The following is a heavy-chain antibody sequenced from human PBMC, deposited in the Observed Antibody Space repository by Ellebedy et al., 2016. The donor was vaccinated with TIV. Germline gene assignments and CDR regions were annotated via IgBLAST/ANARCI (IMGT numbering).Heavy chain of an antibody. CDR3: ARAGPGSYYGGAYLDY. Sequence: ASVKVSXKASGYIFTSYYMHWVRQAPGQGLEWMGIINPTGGSTSYAQKFQGRITMTSDTSTRTVYMELSSLTSEDTAVYYCARAGPGSYYGGAYLDYWGQGTLVTVSS. V-gene: IGHV1-46*03. CDR2: INPTGGST. D-gene: IGHD1-26*01. CDR1: GYIFTSYY. J-gene: IGHJ4*02.